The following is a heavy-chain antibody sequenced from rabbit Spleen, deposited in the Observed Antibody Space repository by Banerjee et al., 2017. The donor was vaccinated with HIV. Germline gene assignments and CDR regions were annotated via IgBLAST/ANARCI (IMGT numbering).Heavy chain of an antibody. D-gene: IGHD1-1*01. CDR2: IDTGSSGFT. CDR3: ARDTSSSFSSYGMDL. CDR1: GVSFSGNSY. J-gene: IGHJ6*01. Sequence: QSLEESGGDLVKPGASLTLTCIASGVSFSGNSYMCWVRQAPGKVLEWIACIDTGSSGFTYFASWAEGRFTISKTSSTTVTLQMTSLTAADTATYFCARDTSSSFSSYGMDLWGPGTLVTVS. V-gene: IGHV1S40*01.